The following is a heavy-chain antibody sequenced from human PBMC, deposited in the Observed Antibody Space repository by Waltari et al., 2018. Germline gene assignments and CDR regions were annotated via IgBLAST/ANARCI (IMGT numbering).Heavy chain of an antibody. CDR1: GFAFKYYP. V-gene: IGHV3-30*04. Sequence: QVQMVESGGGVVQPEMSLTLSCAASGFAFKYYPIYWVRQAPDKGLEWVAVISSNEKTIYYADSVKGRSTISRDNSGNTAYLQMNSLRPDDTGVYYCARGSLTTCCSNWFDPWGQGTLVTVSS. CDR3: ARGSLTTCCSNWFDP. D-gene: IGHD1-1*01. J-gene: IGHJ5*02. CDR2: ISSNEKTI.